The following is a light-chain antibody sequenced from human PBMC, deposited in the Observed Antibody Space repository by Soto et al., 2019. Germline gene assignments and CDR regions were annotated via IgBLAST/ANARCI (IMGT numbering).Light chain of an antibody. CDR3: MQDTHWPLT. CDR2: QVS. CDR1: PSLVFTDGTTV. V-gene: IGKV2-30*01. J-gene: IGKJ4*02. Sequence: VVMTQSPLSLPVTPGQPASSSCRSGPSLVFTDGTTVVSWFQQRPGQSPRRLLYQVSKQDSWVPDRFSGSGSCTDFTQKISSVKAEDVGIYYCMQDTHWPLTFGGGPKVEIK.